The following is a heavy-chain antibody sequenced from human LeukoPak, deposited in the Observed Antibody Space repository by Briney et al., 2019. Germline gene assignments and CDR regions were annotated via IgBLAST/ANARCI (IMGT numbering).Heavy chain of an antibody. V-gene: IGHV3-64*01. Sequence: GGSLRLSCAASGFTFSSYAMHWVRQAPGKGLEYVSAISSNGGSTYYANSVKGRFTISRDNSKNTLYLQMGSLRAEDMAVYYCAREGSGWSIDIWGQGTMVTVSS. D-gene: IGHD6-19*01. J-gene: IGHJ3*02. CDR3: AREGSGWSIDI. CDR1: GFTFSSYA. CDR2: ISSNGGST.